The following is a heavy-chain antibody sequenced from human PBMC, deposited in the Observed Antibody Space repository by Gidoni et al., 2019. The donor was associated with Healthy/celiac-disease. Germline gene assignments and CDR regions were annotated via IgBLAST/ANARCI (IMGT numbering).Heavy chain of an antibody. CDR1: GFTVSSNY. J-gene: IGHJ6*02. CDR3: ARDRGGYCSSTSCYGRIYYYYGMDV. D-gene: IGHD2-2*01. CDR2: IYSGGST. Sequence: EVQLVESGGGLIQPGGSLRLSCAASGFTVSSNYMSWVRQAPGKGLEWVSVIYSGGSTYYADSVKGRFTISRDNSKNTLYLQMNSLRAEDTAVYYCARDRGGYCSSTSCYGRIYYYYGMDVWGQGTTVTVSS. V-gene: IGHV3-53*01.